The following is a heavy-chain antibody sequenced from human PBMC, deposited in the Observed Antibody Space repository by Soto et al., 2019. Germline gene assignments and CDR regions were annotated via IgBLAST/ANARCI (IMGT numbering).Heavy chain of an antibody. D-gene: IGHD1-7*01. Sequence: SETLSLTYTVSGGSVSSGSYYWSWIRQPPGKGLEWVGYIYYSGSTNYNPSLKSRVTISVDTSKNQFSLMLSSVTAADTAVYYCASFITGTSPPEDYYYYYMDVWGKGTTVTVSS. CDR3: ASFITGTSPPEDYYYYYMDV. CDR2: IYYSGST. J-gene: IGHJ6*03. V-gene: IGHV4-61*01. CDR1: GGSVSSGSYY.